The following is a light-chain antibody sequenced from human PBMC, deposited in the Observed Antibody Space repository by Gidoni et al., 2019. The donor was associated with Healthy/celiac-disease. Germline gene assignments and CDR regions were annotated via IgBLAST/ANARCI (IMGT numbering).Light chain of an antibody. CDR2: AAS. Sequence: DIQMTQSPSSLSASVGDRVTINCRASQGISSYLNWYQQKPGKAPKLLIYAASSLQSGVPSRFSGSGSVTDFTLTISSLQPEDFATYYCQQSYSTPPYTFGQGTKLEIK. CDR1: QGISSY. V-gene: IGKV1-39*01. J-gene: IGKJ2*01. CDR3: QQSYSTPPYT.